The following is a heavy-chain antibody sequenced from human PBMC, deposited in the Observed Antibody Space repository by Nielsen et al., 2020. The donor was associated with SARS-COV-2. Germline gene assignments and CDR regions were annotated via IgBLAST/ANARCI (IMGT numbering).Heavy chain of an antibody. D-gene: IGHD2-2*01. V-gene: IGHV4-4*02. CDR2: INHSGST. J-gene: IGHJ6*03. CDR3: ARSAVVLPAATYYYYYYHMDV. Sequence: VRQAPGKGLEWIGEINHSGSTNYNPSLKSRVTISVDKSKNQFSLKLTSVSAADTAVYYCARSAVVLPAATYYYYYYHMDVWGKGTMVTVSS.